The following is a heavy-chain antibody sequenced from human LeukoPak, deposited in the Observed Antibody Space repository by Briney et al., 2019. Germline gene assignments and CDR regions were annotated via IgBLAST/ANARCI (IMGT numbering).Heavy chain of an antibody. J-gene: IGHJ3*02. CDR3: ARDRPYYYDSSGYRDAFDI. CDR2: IYSGGST. V-gene: IGHV3-66*01. D-gene: IGHD3-22*01. Sequence: GGSLRLSCAASGFTVSSNYMSWVRQAPGKGLEWVSVIYSGGSTYYADSVKGRFTISRDNSKNTLYLQMNSLRAEDTAVYYCARDRPYYYDSSGYRDAFDIWGQGTMVTVSS. CDR1: GFTVSSNY.